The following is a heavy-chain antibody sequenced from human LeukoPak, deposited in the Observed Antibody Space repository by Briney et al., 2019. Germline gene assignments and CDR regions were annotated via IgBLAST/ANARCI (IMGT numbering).Heavy chain of an antibody. D-gene: IGHD6-25*01. Sequence: PGGSLRLSCAASGFTFNSYSMNWVRQTPGKGLEWVSAISGSGGSTYYADSVKGRFTISRDNSKSTLYLQMNSLRAEDTAVYYCAKEPAYFDYWGQGTLVTVSS. CDR3: AKEPAYFDY. V-gene: IGHV3-23*01. CDR2: ISGSGGST. J-gene: IGHJ4*02. CDR1: GFTFNSYS.